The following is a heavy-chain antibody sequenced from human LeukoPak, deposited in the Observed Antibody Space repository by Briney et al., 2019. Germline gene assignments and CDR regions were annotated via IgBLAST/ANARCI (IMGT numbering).Heavy chain of an antibody. CDR3: ARDPGMVRGVIITRDI. J-gene: IGHJ3*02. V-gene: IGHV1-18*01. D-gene: IGHD3-10*01. CDR1: GYTFTSYG. Sequence: GASVKVSCKASGYTFTSYGISWVRQAPGQGLEWMGWISAYNGNTNYAQKLQGSVTMTTDTSTSTAYMELSSLRSEDTAVYYCARDPGMVRGVIITRDIWGQGTMVTVSS. CDR2: ISAYNGNT.